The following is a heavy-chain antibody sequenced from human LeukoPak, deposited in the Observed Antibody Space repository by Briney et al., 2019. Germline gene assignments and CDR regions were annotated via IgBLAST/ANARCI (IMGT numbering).Heavy chain of an antibody. D-gene: IGHD3-22*01. Sequence: GESLKISCKGSGYSFTSYWIGWVRQMPGKGLEWMGITCPGDSDTRYSPSFQGQVTISADKSISTAYLQWSSLKASDTAMYYCARRLRSGYYYDSSGYPDWGQGTLVTVSS. J-gene: IGHJ4*02. V-gene: IGHV5-51*01. CDR3: ARRLRSGYYYDSSGYPD. CDR1: GYSFTSYW. CDR2: TCPGDSDT.